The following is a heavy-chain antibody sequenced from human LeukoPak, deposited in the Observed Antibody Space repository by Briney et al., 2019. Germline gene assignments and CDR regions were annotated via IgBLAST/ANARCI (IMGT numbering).Heavy chain of an antibody. V-gene: IGHV4-39*01. J-gene: IGHJ3*02. CDR1: GGSISSTSYY. Sequence: SETLSLTCTVSGGSISSTSYYWGWIRQPPGKGLEWIGTIYYSGSTYYNPSLKSRVTISVDTSKNQFSLKLSSVTAADTAVYYCARLTPHDGHAFDIWGQGTMVTVSS. CDR2: IYYSGST. CDR3: ARLTPHDGHAFDI.